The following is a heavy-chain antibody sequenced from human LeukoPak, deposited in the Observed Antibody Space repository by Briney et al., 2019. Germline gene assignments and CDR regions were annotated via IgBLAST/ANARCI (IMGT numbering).Heavy chain of an antibody. CDR2: IKSKTDGGTT. CDR3: TTEVIMTTTDY. V-gene: IGHV3-15*01. J-gene: IGHJ4*02. D-gene: IGHD3-16*01. CDR1: GFTFSNAW. Sequence: GGSLRLSCAASGFTFSNAWMSCVRQDPGKGQEWVGRIKSKTDGGTTDYAAPVKGRFTISRDDSKNTLYLQMNSLKTEDTAVYYCTTEVIMTTTDYWGQGTLVTVSS.